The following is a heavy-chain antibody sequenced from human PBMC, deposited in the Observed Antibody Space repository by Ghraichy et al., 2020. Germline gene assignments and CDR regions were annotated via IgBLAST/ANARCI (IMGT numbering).Heavy chain of an antibody. Sequence: ASVKVSCKASGYTFTSYYMHWVRQAPGQGLEWMGIINPSGGSTSYAQKFQGRVTMTRYTSTSTVYMELSSLRSEDTAVYYCRITMVRDPRDYFDYWGQGTLVTVSS. CDR2: INPSGGST. V-gene: IGHV1-46*01. CDR3: RITMVRDPRDYFDY. CDR1: GYTFTSYY. J-gene: IGHJ4*02. D-gene: IGHD3-10*01.